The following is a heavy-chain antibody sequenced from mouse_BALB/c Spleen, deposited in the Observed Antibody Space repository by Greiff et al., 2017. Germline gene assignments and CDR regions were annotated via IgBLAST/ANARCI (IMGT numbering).Heavy chain of an antibody. CDR1: GFTFSSFG. CDR2: ISSGSSTI. CDR3: ARSSDSSGPYYYAMDY. V-gene: IGHV5-17*02. J-gene: IGHJ4*01. D-gene: IGHD3-2*01. Sequence: EVKLMESGGGLVQPGGSRKLSCAASGFTFSSFGMHWVRQAPEKGLEWVAYISSGSSTIYYADTVKGRFTISRDNPKNTLFLQMTSLRSEDTAMYYCARSSDSSGPYYYAMDYWGQGTSVTVSS.